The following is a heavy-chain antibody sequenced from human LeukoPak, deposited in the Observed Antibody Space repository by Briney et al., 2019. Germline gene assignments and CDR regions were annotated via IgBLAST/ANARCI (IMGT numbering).Heavy chain of an antibody. CDR2: ISSSSSYI. CDR1: GFTFSSYS. CDR3: ARDSYYYYMDV. J-gene: IGHJ6*03. V-gene: IGHV3-21*01. Sequence: PGGSLRLSCAASGFTFSSYSMNWVRQAPGKGLEWVSSISSSSSYIYYADSVKGRFTISRENAKNSLYLQMNNLRAEDTAVYFCARDSYYYYMDVWGKGTTVTVSS.